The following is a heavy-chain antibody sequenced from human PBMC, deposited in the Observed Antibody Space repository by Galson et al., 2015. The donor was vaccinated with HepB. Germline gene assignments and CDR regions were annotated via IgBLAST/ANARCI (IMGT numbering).Heavy chain of an antibody. D-gene: IGHD3-10*01. CDR2: ISYDGSNK. Sequence: SLRLSCAASGFTFSSYAMHWVRQAPGKGLEWVAVISYDGSNKYYADSVKGRFTISRDNSKNTLYLQMNSLRAEDTAVYYCARDRFTMVRGVTRFDYWGQGTLVTVSS. CDR3: ARDRFTMVRGVTRFDY. J-gene: IGHJ4*02. CDR1: GFTFSSYA. V-gene: IGHV3-30-3*01.